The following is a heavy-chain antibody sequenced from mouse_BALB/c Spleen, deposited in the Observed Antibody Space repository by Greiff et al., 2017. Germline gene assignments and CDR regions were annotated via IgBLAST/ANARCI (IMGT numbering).Heavy chain of an antibody. CDR2: INPSNGGT. V-gene: IGHV1S81*02. CDR3: TRSNYRYDFYAMDY. D-gene: IGHD2-14*01. CDR1: GYTFTSYY. Sequence: VQLVESGAELVKPGASVKLSCKASGYTFTSYYMYWVKQRPGQGLEWIGEINPSNGGTNFNEKFKSKATLTVDKSSSTAYMQLSSLTSEDSAVYYCTRSNYRYDFYAMDYWGQGTSVTVSS. J-gene: IGHJ4*01.